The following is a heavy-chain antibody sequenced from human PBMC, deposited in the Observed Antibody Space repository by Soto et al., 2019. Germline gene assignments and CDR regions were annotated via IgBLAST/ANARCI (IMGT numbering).Heavy chain of an antibody. D-gene: IGHD3-22*01. CDR1: GGTFSSYT. CDR3: ARVVLDSSGLFDY. Sequence: QVQLVQSGAEVKKPGSSVKVSCKASGGTFSSYTISWVRQAPGQGLGWMGRIIPIRGIANYAQKFQGRVTITADNSTSTAYMGLSSLRSEATAVYYCARVVLDSSGLFDYWGQGTLVTVSS. CDR2: IIPIRGIA. V-gene: IGHV1-69*02. J-gene: IGHJ4*02.